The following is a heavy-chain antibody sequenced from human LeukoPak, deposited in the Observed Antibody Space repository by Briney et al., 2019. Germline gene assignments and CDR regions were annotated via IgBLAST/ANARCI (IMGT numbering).Heavy chain of an antibody. Sequence: GGSLRLSCAASGFTFSTYGMHWVRQAPGKGLEWVADIWYDGSNKYYADSVKGRFTISRDNSKNTLYLQMNSLRAEDTAVYYCARAPCSGNSCSSVDSWGQGTLVTVSS. D-gene: IGHD2-15*01. J-gene: IGHJ4*02. CDR2: IWYDGSNK. CDR1: GFTFSTYG. CDR3: ARAPCSGNSCSSVDS. V-gene: IGHV3-33*01.